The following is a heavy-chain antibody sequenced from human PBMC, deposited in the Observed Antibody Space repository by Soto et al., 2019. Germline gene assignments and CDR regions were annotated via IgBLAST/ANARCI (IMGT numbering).Heavy chain of an antibody. CDR1: GFSFVTYA. V-gene: IGHV3-23*01. Sequence: EAQLLESGGGLVQPGGSLRLSCAASGFSFVTYAMSWVRQAPGKGLEWVSSMSGSCGNTYYADSVKGRFTISRDNSKNILYLKMTSLRAEDTALYYCAKLGMTTINRDYWGQGTQVTVSS. CDR3: AKLGMTTINRDY. CDR2: MSGSCGNT. D-gene: IGHD5-12*01. J-gene: IGHJ4*02.